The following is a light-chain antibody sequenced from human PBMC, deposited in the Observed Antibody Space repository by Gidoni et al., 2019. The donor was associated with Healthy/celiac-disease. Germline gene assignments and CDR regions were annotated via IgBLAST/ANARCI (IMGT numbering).Light chain of an antibody. CDR3: QQYNNWPRGT. Sequence: EIVMTQSPATLSVSPGERATLSCRASQSVSSNLAWYQQKPGQAPRLLIYGASTRATGIPARFRGSGSGTEFTLTISRLQSEDFAVYYCQQYNNWPRGTFGQGTKVEIK. J-gene: IGKJ1*01. V-gene: IGKV3-15*01. CDR2: GAS. CDR1: QSVSSN.